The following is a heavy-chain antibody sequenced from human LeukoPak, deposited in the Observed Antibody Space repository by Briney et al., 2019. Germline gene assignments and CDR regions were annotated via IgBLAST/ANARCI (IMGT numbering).Heavy chain of an antibody. CDR1: GYTFTGYF. CDR2: ITPNTGGT. Sequence: ASVKVSCKASGYTFTGYFMHWVRQAPGQGLEWMGWITPNTGGTNYAQKFQGRVTMTRDTSISTAYMQLSRLRSDDTAVYYCARAARVSYYDNSPQGMDVWGLGTTVTVPS. V-gene: IGHV1-2*02. J-gene: IGHJ6*02. CDR3: ARAARVSYYDNSPQGMDV. D-gene: IGHD3-22*01.